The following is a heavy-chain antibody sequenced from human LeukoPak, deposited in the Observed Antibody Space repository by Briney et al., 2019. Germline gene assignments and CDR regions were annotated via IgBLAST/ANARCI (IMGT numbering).Heavy chain of an antibody. V-gene: IGHV3-23*01. J-gene: IGHJ6*03. CDR2: ISGSGGST. CDR3: AKAAIVVVRRYYMDV. CDR1: GFTFSSYA. D-gene: IGHD2-2*01. Sequence: GGSLRLSCAASGFTFSSYAMSWVRQAPGKGLEWVSAISGSGGSTYYADSVKGQFTISRDNSKNTLYLQMNSLRAEDTAVYYCAKAAIVVVRRYYMDVWGKGTTVTVSS.